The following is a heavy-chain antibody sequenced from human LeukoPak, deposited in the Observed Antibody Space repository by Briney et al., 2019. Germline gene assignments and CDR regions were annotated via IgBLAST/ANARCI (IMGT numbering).Heavy chain of an antibody. D-gene: IGHD3-10*01. Sequence: ASVKVSCKASGYTFTSYGISWVRQAPGQGLEWMGWISGHNGNTNYAQKVQGRVTVTTDTSTSTAYIELRSLRSDDTAVYYCAREALTMVRGVSIYYYYYGMDVWGQGTTVTVSS. V-gene: IGHV1-18*01. J-gene: IGHJ6*02. CDR3: AREALTMVRGVSIYYYYYGMDV. CDR2: ISGHNGNT. CDR1: GYTFTSYG.